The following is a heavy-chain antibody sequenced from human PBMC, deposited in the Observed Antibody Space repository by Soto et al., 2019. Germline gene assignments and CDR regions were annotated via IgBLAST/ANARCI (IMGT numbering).Heavy chain of an antibody. CDR3: ARDDGVTGTTDLDYYGMDV. D-gene: IGHD1-7*01. J-gene: IGHJ6*02. V-gene: IGHV1-69*13. CDR1: GVTFSSYA. CDR2: IIPIFGTA. Sequence: GASVKVSCKASGVTFSSYAISWVRQAPGQGLEWMGGIIPIFGTANYAQKFQGRVTITADESASTAYMELSSLRSEDTAVYYCARDDGVTGTTDLDYYGMDVWGQGTTVTVSS.